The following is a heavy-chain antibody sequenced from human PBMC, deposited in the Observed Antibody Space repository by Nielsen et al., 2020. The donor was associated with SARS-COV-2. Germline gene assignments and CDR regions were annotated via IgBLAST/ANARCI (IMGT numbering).Heavy chain of an antibody. CDR2: IHYSGTA. CDR3: ARDYYGDYLDGFDI. CDR1: GGSISSYY. J-gene: IGHJ3*02. D-gene: IGHD4-17*01. V-gene: IGHV4-59*01. Sequence: SETLSLTCTVSGGSISSYYWSWIRQPPGKGLEWLAYIHYSGTANYNPSLKSRGLVSIDTSKNQFSLKLSSVTAADTAVYYCARDYYGDYLDGFDIWGQGTMVTVSS.